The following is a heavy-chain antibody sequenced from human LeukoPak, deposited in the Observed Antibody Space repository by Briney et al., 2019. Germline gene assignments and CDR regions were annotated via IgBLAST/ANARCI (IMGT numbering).Heavy chain of an antibody. V-gene: IGHV1-2*02. D-gene: IGHD6-13*01. CDR3: ASLGPAVGGSGGDF. J-gene: IGHJ4*02. Sequence: ASVKVSCKASGYTFTAYNIHWVRQAPGQGLEWMGGINPNSGGTFYAQKFQGGVTVTRDTSISTAYMALSRLESDDTAVYYCASLGPAVGGSGGDFWGQGNLVTVSS. CDR1: GYTFTAYN. CDR2: INPNSGGT.